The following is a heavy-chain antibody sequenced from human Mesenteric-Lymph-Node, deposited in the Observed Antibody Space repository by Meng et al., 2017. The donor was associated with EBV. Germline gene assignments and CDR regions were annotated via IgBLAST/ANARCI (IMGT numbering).Heavy chain of an antibody. CDR2: IFHSGST. D-gene: IGHD5-24*01. CDR3: ARPRRWLQSEFDF. CDR1: GGSISSSSAY. V-gene: IGHV4-39*01. J-gene: IGHJ4*02. Sequence: QRQLPESGPGLVKPSETLPLTCTVSGGSISSSSAYWGWVRQPPGKGLEWIGSIFHSGSTYYNPSLKSRVTVSVDTSKNQFSLKLNSVTTADTAMYYCARPRRWLQSEFDFWGPGTLVTVSS.